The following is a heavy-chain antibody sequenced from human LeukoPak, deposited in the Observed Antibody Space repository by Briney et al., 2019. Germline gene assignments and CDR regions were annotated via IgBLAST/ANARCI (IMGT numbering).Heavy chain of an antibody. CDR2: IYYSGST. J-gene: IGHJ6*03. CDR3: ARGDFCSKSNCYLRPMDV. CDR1: GGSISDYY. Sequence: SETLSLTCTVSGGSISDYYWNWIRQPPGKGLEWIGYIYYSGSTTYNPSLKSRVTMSVDTAKNQFYLTVRSVTAADTAVYYCARGDFCSKSNCYLRPMDVWGKGTTVSVSS. V-gene: IGHV4-59*01. D-gene: IGHD3-3*01.